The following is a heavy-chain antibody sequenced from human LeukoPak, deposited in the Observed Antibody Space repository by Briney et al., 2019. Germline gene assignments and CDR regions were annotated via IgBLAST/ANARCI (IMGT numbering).Heavy chain of an antibody. CDR3: ARRGFGATLYYYYYYMDV. Sequence: ASVKVSCKASGYTFTGYYMHWVRQAPGQGLEWMGWINPNSGGTNYAQKFQGRVTMTRDTSISTAYMELSRLRSDDTAVYYCARRGFGATLYYYYYYMDVWGKGTTVTVSS. CDR2: INPNSGGT. CDR1: GYTFTGYY. D-gene: IGHD1-26*01. J-gene: IGHJ6*03. V-gene: IGHV1-2*02.